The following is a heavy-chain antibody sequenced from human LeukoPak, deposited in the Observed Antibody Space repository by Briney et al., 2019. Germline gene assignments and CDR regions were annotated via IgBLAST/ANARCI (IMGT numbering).Heavy chain of an antibody. D-gene: IGHD1-20*01. CDR1: GFTFSSYA. Sequence: PGGSLRPSCAASGFTFSSYAMHWVRQAPGKGLEWVAVISYDGSNKYYADSVKGRFTISRDNPKNTLYLQMNSLRAEDTAVYYCAKSFGMTGGCAFDIWGQGTMVTVSS. CDR2: ISYDGSNK. CDR3: AKSFGMTGGCAFDI. J-gene: IGHJ3*02. V-gene: IGHV3-30*04.